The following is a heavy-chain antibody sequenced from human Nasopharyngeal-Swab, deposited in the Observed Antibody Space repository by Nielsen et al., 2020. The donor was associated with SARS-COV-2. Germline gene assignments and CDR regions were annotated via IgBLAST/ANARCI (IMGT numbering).Heavy chain of an antibody. CDR3: ARGAYYGSGSYFHYYYGIDV. J-gene: IGHJ6*02. V-gene: IGHV1-46*01. D-gene: IGHD3-10*01. CDR2: IYPSGGST. Sequence: WVRQAPGQGLEWMGIIYPSGGSTSYAQKFQGRVTMTRDTSTSTVYMELSSLRSEDTAVYYCARGAYYGSGSYFHYYYGIDVWGQGTTVTVSS.